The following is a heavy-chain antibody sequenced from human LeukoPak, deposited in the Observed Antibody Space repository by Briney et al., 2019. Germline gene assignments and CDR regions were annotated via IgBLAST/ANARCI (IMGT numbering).Heavy chain of an antibody. Sequence: SETLSLTCAVYGGSFSGYYWSWIRQPPGKGLEWIGEINHSGSTNYNPSLKSRVTISVDTSKNQFSLKLSSVTAADTAVYYCARKSGSYWFGYYFDYWGQGTLVTVSS. D-gene: IGHD1-26*01. V-gene: IGHV4-34*01. CDR1: GGSFSGYY. CDR2: INHSGST. J-gene: IGHJ4*02. CDR3: ARKSGSYWFGYYFDY.